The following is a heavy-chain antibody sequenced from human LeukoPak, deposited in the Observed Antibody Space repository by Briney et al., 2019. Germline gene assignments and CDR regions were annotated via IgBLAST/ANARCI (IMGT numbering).Heavy chain of an antibody. V-gene: IGHV4-59*06. J-gene: IGHJ6*02. CDR2: IYYSGST. Sequence: SETLSLTCSVSGGSISTYYWSWIRQLPGKGLEWIGYIYYSGSTYYNPSLKSRVTISVDTSKNQFSLKLSSVTAADTAVYYCAREMRGYSYGPYYYYGMDVWGQGTTVTVSS. CDR1: GGSISTYY. CDR3: AREMRGYSYGPYYYYGMDV. D-gene: IGHD5-18*01.